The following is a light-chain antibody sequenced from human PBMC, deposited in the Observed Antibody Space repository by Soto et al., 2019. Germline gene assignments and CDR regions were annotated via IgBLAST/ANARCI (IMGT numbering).Light chain of an antibody. V-gene: IGLV1-47*01. Sequence: QSVLTQPPSASATPGQRVTISCSGSRSNIGSNYVYWYQQLPGTAPKLLIYRNNQRPSGVPDRFSGSKSGTSASLAISGRRSEDAADYYFISWDDSLSGYAFGTGTKMTVL. CDR2: RNN. J-gene: IGLJ1*01. CDR3: ISWDDSLSGYA. CDR1: RSNIGSNY.